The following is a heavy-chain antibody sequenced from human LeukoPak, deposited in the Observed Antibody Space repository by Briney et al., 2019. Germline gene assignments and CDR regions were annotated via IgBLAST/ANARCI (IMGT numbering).Heavy chain of an antibody. CDR1: GYSISSGYY. CDR2: IYHSGST. CDR3: ASVSGYDLAYYYYYMDV. Sequence: SETLSLTCSFSGYSISSGYYWGWIRQPPGQGLEWIGNIYHSGSTYYNPSLKSRVTISVDTSKNQFSLKLSSVTAADTAVYYCASVSGYDLAYYYYYMDVWGKGTTVTVSS. D-gene: IGHD5-12*01. V-gene: IGHV4-38-2*01. J-gene: IGHJ6*03.